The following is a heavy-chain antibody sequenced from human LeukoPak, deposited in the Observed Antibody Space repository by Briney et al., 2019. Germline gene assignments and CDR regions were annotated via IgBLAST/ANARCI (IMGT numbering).Heavy chain of an antibody. D-gene: IGHD3-10*01. J-gene: IGHJ4*02. CDR3: TGNYYGSGSYADFDY. CDR1: GFTFSGSA. CDR2: IRSTANGYAT. Sequence: GGSLRLSCTASGFTFSGSALHWVRQASGKGLGWVGRIRSTANGYATAYAASVKGRFTISRDDSKNTAYLQMDSLKTEDTAVYYCTGNYYGSGSYADFDYWGQGTLVTVSS. V-gene: IGHV3-73*01.